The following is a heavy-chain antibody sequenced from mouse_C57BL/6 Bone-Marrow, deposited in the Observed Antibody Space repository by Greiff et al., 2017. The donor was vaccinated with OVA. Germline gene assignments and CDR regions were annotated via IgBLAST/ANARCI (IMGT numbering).Heavy chain of an antibody. Sequence: QVQLQQPGAELVRPGTSVKLSCKASGYTFTGYWMHWVKQRPGQGLEWIGVIDPSDSYTNYNQKFKGKATLTVDTSSSTAYMQLSSLTSEDSAVYYCARCVPFDYWGQGTTLTVSS. V-gene: IGHV1-59*01. CDR2: IDPSDSYT. CDR1: GYTFTGYW. CDR3: ARCVPFDY. J-gene: IGHJ2*01.